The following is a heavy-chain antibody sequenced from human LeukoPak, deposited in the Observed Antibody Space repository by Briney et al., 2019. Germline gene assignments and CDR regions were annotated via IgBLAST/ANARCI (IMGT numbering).Heavy chain of an antibody. CDR1: GFTFSSYW. J-gene: IGHJ4*02. D-gene: IGHD1-26*01. CDR2: INQDGSEK. V-gene: IGHV3-7*01. Sequence: GGSLRLSCAASGFTFSSYWTSWVRQAPGKGLEWVANINQDGSEKYYVDSVKGRFTISRDNAKNSLYLQMNSLRAEDTAVYYCSRDRVVGPTEFDYWGQGTLVTVSS. CDR3: SRDRVVGPTEFDY.